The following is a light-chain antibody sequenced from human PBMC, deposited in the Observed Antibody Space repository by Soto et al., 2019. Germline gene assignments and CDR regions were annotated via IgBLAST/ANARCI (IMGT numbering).Light chain of an antibody. V-gene: IGLV1-44*01. J-gene: IGLJ3*02. CDR3: AAWDDSLNGGV. Sequence: QSVLTQSSSASGTPGQRVTISCSGSSSNIGSNTVNWYHQFPGTAPKLLIYNNSQRPSGVPDRVSGSKSGTSASLAISGLQSEDEADYYCAAWDDSLNGGVFGGGTQLTVL. CDR2: NNS. CDR1: SSNIGSNT.